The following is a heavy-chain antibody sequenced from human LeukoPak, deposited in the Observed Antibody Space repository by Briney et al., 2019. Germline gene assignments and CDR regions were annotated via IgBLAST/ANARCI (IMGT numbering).Heavy chain of an antibody. V-gene: IGHV4-4*02. Sequence: PSGALSLTCAVSGGSISSSNWWSWVRQPPGKGLEWIGEIYHSGSTNYNPSLKSRVTISVDKSKNQFSLKLSSVTAADTAVYYCARVAGGATVSCFDPWGQGTLVTVSS. D-gene: IGHD3-16*01. CDR3: ARVAGGATVSCFDP. J-gene: IGHJ5*02. CDR1: GGSISSSNW. CDR2: IYHSGST.